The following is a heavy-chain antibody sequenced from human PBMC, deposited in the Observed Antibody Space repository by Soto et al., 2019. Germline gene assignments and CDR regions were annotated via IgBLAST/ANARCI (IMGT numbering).Heavy chain of an antibody. D-gene: IGHD1-1*01. CDR3: AGAVLEPGMNWNAVLG. CDR1: GGTFSSYT. V-gene: IGHV1-69*02. CDR2: IIPILGIA. J-gene: IGHJ4*02. Sequence: ASVKVSCKASGGTFSSYTISRVRQAPGQGLEWMGRIIPILGIANYAQKFQGRVTITADKSTSTAYMELSSLRSEDTAVYYCAGAVLEPGMNWNAVLGWGQGTLVTVSS.